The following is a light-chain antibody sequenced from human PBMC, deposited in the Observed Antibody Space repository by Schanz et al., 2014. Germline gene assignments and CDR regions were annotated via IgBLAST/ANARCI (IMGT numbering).Light chain of an antibody. J-gene: IGLJ1*01. CDR1: SSNIGSNP. V-gene: IGLV1-44*01. Sequence: QSVLTQPPSASGTPGQRVTISCSGSSSNIGSNPVNWYQQLPRAAPTLLIYTSDQRPSGVPDRFSASKSDTSASLAITGLQAEDEDDYYCQSYDSSLSGSYVFGTGTKLTVL. CDR2: TSD. CDR3: QSYDSSLSGSYV.